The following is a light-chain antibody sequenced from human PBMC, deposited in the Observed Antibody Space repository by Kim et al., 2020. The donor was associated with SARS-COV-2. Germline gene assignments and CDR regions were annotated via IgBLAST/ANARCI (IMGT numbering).Light chain of an antibody. CDR3: QAWDRSTLWV. CDR1: KLGDKY. CDR2: QDN. J-gene: IGLJ3*02. Sequence: SYELTQPPSVSVSPGQTANITCSGHKLGDKYACWYQQRPGQSPVLVMYQDNKRPSGIPERFSGSNSGNTATLTISGTQAMDEADYYCQAWDRSTLWVFGGGTQLTVL. V-gene: IGLV3-1*01.